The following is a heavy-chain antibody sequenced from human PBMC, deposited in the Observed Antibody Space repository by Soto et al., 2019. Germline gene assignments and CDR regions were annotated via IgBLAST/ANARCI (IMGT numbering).Heavy chain of an antibody. Sequence: QVRLVQSGPEVRRPGASVTVSCKASGYTFTHYFIHWVRRAPGQGLEWMGYINPKSGDTNYSQSFRGRVSMTVDTSTDTASVGLSGLKSDDTAVYFCARVPGHKNSRGDFWGQGTPITVSS. J-gene: IGHJ4*02. CDR1: GYTFTHYF. CDR3: ARVPGHKNSRGDF. D-gene: IGHD3-10*01. V-gene: IGHV1-2*02. CDR2: INPKSGDT.